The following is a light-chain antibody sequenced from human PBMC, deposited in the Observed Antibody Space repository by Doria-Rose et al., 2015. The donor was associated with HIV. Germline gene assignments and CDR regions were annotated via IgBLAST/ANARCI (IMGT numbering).Light chain of an antibody. V-gene: IGKV1-5*03. CDR2: KAS. CDR3: HQYNTYLWT. J-gene: IGKJ1*01. CDR1: QSISSW. Sequence: DIRMTQSPSTPSASVGDRVTITCRAGQSISSWLAWYQQKPGKAPKLLIYKASSLESGVPSRFSGSGSGTEFTLTISSLQPDDFATYYCHQYNTYLWTFGQGTKVEIK.